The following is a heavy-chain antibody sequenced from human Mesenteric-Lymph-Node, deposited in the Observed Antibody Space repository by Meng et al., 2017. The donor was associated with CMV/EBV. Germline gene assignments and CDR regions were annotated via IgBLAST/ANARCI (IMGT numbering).Heavy chain of an antibody. Sequence: GESLKISCAASGFSFSDRGMNWVRQAPGKGLEWVALIYYDESKKYYADSVKGRFTISRDNAKNSLHLQMNSLRVEDTAIYYCVAEHDFWSGYHNWFDPWGQGALVTVSS. CDR2: IYYDESKK. J-gene: IGHJ5*02. CDR3: VAEHDFWSGYHNWFDP. D-gene: IGHD3-3*01. V-gene: IGHV3-33*03. CDR1: GFSFSDRG.